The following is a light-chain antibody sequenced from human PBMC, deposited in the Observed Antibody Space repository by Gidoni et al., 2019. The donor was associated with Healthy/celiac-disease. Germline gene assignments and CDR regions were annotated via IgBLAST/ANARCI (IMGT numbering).Light chain of an antibody. CDR2: GNS. CDR1: SSHIGAGYD. CDR3: QSYDSSLSGYV. J-gene: IGLJ1*01. V-gene: IGLV1-40*01. Sequence: QSVLTQPPSASGAPGTRVTISCTGSSSHIGAGYDVHWYQQLPGTAPKLLIYGNSNRPSGVPDRFSGSKSGTSASLAITGLQAEDEADYYCQSYDSSLSGYVFGTGTKVTVL.